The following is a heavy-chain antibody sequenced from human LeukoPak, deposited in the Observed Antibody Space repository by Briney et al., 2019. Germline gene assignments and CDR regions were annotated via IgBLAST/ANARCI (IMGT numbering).Heavy chain of an antibody. V-gene: IGHV3-66*01. CDR2: IYSGGGT. CDR3: ASLDFWSGYFDS. CDR1: GFTVSRNY. J-gene: IGHJ4*02. D-gene: IGHD3-3*01. Sequence: GESLRLSCAASGFTVSRNYMSWVRQAPGKGLEWVCLIYSGGGTHYADSVKGRFTISRDSSKNTLYLQMNSLRAEDTAVYYCASLDFWSGYFDSWGQGTLATVSS.